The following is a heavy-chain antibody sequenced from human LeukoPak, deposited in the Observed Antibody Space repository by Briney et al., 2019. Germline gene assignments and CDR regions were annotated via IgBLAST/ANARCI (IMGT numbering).Heavy chain of an antibody. CDR1: GLSFGTSG. J-gene: IGHJ4*02. CDR3: AKNGYSSGWYMYYFDY. D-gene: IGHD6-19*01. Sequence: GGSLRLSCAASGLSFGTSGMHWVRQAPGKGLEWLAVISYDGKNMYYADSVRGRFTVSRDNYMNTLYLQMNSLRTEDTAVYYCAKNGYSSGWYMYYFDYWGQGTLVTVSS. V-gene: IGHV3-30*18. CDR2: ISYDGKNM.